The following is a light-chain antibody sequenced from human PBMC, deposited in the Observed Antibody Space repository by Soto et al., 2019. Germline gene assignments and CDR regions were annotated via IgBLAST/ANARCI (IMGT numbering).Light chain of an antibody. CDR1: RSVLYKSNNKNH. CDR3: QQYNSYSPLT. Sequence: DIVMTQSPDSLAVSLGERATIDCKCSRSVLYKSNNKNHLAWYQQKPGKAPRLLIYDASSLESGVPSRFSGSGSGTEFTLTISSLQPDDFATYYCQQYNSYSPLTFGGGTKVDI. V-gene: IGKV1-5*01. CDR2: DAS. J-gene: IGKJ4*01.